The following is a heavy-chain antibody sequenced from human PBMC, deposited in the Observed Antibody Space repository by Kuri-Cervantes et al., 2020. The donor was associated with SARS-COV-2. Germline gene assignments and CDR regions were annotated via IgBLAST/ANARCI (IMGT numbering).Heavy chain of an antibody. CDR1: GFTFSSYW. Sequence: GGSLRLSCAASGFTFSSYWMSWVRQAPGKGLEWVSYISSSSTIYYADSVKGRFTISRDNAKNSLYLQMNSLRDEDTAVYYCARDLGTVTVFDYWGQGTLVTVSS. CDR2: ISSSSTI. D-gene: IGHD4-17*01. V-gene: IGHV3-48*02. J-gene: IGHJ4*02. CDR3: ARDLGTVTVFDY.